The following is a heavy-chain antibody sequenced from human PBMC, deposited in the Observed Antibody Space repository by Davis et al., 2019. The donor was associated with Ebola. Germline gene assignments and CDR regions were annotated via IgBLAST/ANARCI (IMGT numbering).Heavy chain of an antibody. J-gene: IGHJ4*02. V-gene: IGHV4-39*01. D-gene: IGHD1-26*01. CDR3: ATHSGGSYYYFDY. Sequence: MPSETLSLTCTVSGGSISGSTYYWGWIRQPPGKGLEWIASIYYSGSTYYNPSLKSRVTISVDTSKNQFSLNLSSVTAADTAVYYCATHSGGSYYYFDYWGQGTLVTVSS. CDR1: GGSISGSTYY. CDR2: IYYSGST.